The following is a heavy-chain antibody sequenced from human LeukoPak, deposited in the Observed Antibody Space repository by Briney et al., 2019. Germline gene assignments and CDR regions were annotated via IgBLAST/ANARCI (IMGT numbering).Heavy chain of an antibody. V-gene: IGHV1-46*01. CDR3: AKGLRGYSGYGSVDY. J-gene: IGHJ4*02. CDR1: GYTFTSYY. CDR2: INPSGGST. D-gene: IGHD5-12*01. Sequence: ASVKVSCKASGYTFTSYYMHWVRQAPGQGLEWMGIINPSGGSTSYAQKFQGRVTMTRDMSTSTVYMELSSLRSEDTAVYYCAKGLRGYSGYGSVDYWGQGTLVTVSS.